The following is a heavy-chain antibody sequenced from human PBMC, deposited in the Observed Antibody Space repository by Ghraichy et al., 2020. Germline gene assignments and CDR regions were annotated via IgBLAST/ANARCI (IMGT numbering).Heavy chain of an antibody. Sequence: SETLSLTCAVYGGSFSGYYWSWIRQPPGKGLEWIGEINHSGSTNYNPSLKSRVTISVDTSKNQFSLKLSSVTAADTAVYYCARGRMELRSSGWFDPWGQGTLVTVSS. CDR3: ARGRMELRSSGWFDP. D-gene: IGHD1-7*01. J-gene: IGHJ5*02. V-gene: IGHV4-34*01. CDR1: GGSFSGYY. CDR2: INHSGST.